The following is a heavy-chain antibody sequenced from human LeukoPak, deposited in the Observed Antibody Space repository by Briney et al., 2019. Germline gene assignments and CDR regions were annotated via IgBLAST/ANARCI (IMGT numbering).Heavy chain of an antibody. Sequence: SETLSLTYTVSGGSISPFYWLWIRQPPGKGLEWIGYIYYSGGTNSNPSLRSRLTMSVDTSKNQVSLRLNSVTAADTAIYYCARRAAAVGTFYMDVWGEGTTVTVSS. D-gene: IGHD6-13*01. CDR3: ARRAAAVGTFYMDV. CDR2: IYYSGGT. J-gene: IGHJ6*03. V-gene: IGHV4-59*01. CDR1: GGSISPFY.